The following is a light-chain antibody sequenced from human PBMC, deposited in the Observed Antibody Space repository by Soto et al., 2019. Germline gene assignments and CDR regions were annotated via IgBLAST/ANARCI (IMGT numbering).Light chain of an antibody. Sequence: EIVLTQSPATLSLSPGERATLSCRASQSVTSYLAWYQQRPGQAPRLLINDASRRATGIPDRFSGSGSGADFTLTISSLEPEDFAVYYCQQRSNWPITFGQGTRLEIK. CDR1: QSVTSY. CDR2: DAS. CDR3: QQRSNWPIT. V-gene: IGKV3-11*01. J-gene: IGKJ5*01.